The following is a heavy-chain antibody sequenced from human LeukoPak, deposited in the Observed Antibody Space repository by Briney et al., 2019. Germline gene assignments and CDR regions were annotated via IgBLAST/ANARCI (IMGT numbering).Heavy chain of an antibody. CDR2: ISAYNGNT. Sequence: ASVKVSCKASGYTFTSYGISWVRQAPGQGLEWMGWISAYNGNTNYAQKLQGRVTMTTDTSTSTAYMELRSLRSDDTAVYYCARLPDYDSSGYTSSIDYWGQGTLVTVSS. CDR3: ARLPDYDSSGYTSSIDY. V-gene: IGHV1-18*01. D-gene: IGHD3-22*01. CDR1: GYTFTSYG. J-gene: IGHJ4*02.